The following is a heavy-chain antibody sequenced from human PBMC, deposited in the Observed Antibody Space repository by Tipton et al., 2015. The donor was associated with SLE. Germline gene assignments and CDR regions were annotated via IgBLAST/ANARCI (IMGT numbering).Heavy chain of an antibody. J-gene: IGHJ1*01. Sequence: TLSLTCTVSGFSISRYYWGWIRQPPGKGLEWLGTIYHSGTTYYNPSLKSRLTLSIDTSKNQFSLKLSSVTAADTAVYYCATGDLTEYFQHWGQGTLVTVTS. CDR2: IYHSGTT. D-gene: IGHD1-14*01. V-gene: IGHV4-38-2*02. CDR1: GFSISRYY. CDR3: ATGDLTEYFQH.